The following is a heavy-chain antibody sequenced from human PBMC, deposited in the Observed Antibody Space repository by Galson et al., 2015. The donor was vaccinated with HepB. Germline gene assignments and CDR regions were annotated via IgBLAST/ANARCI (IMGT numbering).Heavy chain of an antibody. J-gene: IGHJ6*03. CDR3: TRQFREDIVVVPAAMRDSNYMDV. CDR2: IRSKAYGGTT. V-gene: IGHV3-49*03. Sequence: SLRLSCAASGFTFGDYAMSWFRQAPGKGLEWVGFIRSKAYGGTTEYAASVKGRFTISRDDSKSIAYLQMNSLKTEDTAVYYCTRQFREDIVVVPAAMRDSNYMDVWGKGTTVTVSS. CDR1: GFTFGDYA. D-gene: IGHD2-2*01.